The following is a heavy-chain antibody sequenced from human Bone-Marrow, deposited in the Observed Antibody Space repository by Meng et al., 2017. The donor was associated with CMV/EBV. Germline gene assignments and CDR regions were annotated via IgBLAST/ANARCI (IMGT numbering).Heavy chain of an antibody. CDR2: TYYRAEWYS. D-gene: IGHD2-2*03. V-gene: IGHV6-1*01. CDR3: VRGGYCTSASCYRFFDS. J-gene: IGHJ4*02. CDR1: SSNSDA. Sequence: SSNSDACMQSRRSPSRDLLWLGRTYYRAEWYSDYAVSVKSRITINPDTSKNPFSLQLNSVTPEDTAVYYCVRGGYCTSASCYRFFDSWGQGTLVTVSS.